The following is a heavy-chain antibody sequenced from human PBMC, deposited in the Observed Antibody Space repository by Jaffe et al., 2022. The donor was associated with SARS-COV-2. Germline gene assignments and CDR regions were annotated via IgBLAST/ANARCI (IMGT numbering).Heavy chain of an antibody. J-gene: IGHJ6*02. CDR1: GYTFTSYD. V-gene: IGHV1-8*01. CDR3: ARGKENEFGVVIIGYYYYGMDV. D-gene: IGHD3-3*01. Sequence: QVQLVQSGAEVKKPGASVKVSCKASGYTFTSYDINWVRQATGQGLEWMGWMNPNSGNTGYAQKFQGRVTMTRNTSISTAYMELSSLRSEDTAVYYCARGKENEFGVVIIGYYYYGMDVWGQGTTVTVSS. CDR2: MNPNSGNT.